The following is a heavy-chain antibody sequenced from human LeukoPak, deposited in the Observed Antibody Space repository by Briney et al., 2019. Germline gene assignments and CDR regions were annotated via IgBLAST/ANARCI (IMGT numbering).Heavy chain of an antibody. V-gene: IGHV3-73*01. CDR3: TRDSGTYNWLDP. CDR2: MEKELNGYAT. CDR1: GFTFSDSS. Sequence: GGSLRLSCAASGFTFSDSSIHGVRQASGKGLEWIGLMEKELNGYATAYAASVRGRFAISRDDSQNTAYLQMDSLKTEDTALYYGTRDSGTYNWLDPWGQGTLVTVSS. J-gene: IGHJ5*02. D-gene: IGHD1-26*01.